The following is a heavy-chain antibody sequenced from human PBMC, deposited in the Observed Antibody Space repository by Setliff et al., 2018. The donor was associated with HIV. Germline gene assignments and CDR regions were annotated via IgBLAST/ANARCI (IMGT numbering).Heavy chain of an antibody. J-gene: IGHJ3*02. CDR1: GGSVSNGDYY. V-gene: IGHV4-31*03. CDR3: ARDLHANYHVVDI. CDR2: IYYSGST. Sequence: SETLSLTCTVSGGSVSNGDYYWSWIRQHPGKGLEWIGYIYYSGSTYYNPSLQSRLTMSADTSKNQLYLKINSVTAADTAVYFCARDLHANYHVVDIWGPGTMVTVSS. D-gene: IGHD2-15*01.